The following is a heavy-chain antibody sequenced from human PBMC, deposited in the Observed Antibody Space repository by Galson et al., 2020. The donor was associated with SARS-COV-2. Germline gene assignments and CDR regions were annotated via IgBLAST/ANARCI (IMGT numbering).Heavy chain of an antibody. J-gene: IGHJ5*02. CDR2: FDPEDGET. CDR3: ATAPGYYDSSGYLNWFDP. V-gene: IGHV1-24*01. Sequence: ASVKVSCKVSGYTLTELSMHWVRQAPGKGLEWMGGFDPEDGETIYAQKFQGRVSMTEDTSTDTTYMELSSLRSEDTAVYYCATAPGYYDSSGYLNWFDPWGQGTLVTVSS. D-gene: IGHD3-22*01. CDR1: GYTLTELS.